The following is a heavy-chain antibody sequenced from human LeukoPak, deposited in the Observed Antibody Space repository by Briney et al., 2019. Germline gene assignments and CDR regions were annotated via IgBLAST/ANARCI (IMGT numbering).Heavy chain of an antibody. J-gene: IGHJ6*03. CDR2: IYYSGST. D-gene: IGHD3-10*01. CDR1: GGSISNYY. Sequence: PSETLSLTCTVSGGSISNYYWSWIRQPPGKGLEWIGYIYYSGSTNYNPSLKSRVTISVDTSNNPFSLKLSAVTATDTAVYYCASVRRGFGESSKYYSYYYMHVWGNGTTVTIAS. CDR3: ASVRRGFGESSKYYSYYYMHV. V-gene: IGHV4-59*08.